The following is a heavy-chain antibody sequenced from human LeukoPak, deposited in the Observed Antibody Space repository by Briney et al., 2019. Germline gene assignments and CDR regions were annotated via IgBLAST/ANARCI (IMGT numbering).Heavy chain of an antibody. CDR3: TRIGGGGAFDI. CDR2: VKSQRDGGTT. J-gene: IGHJ3*02. V-gene: IGHV3-15*01. D-gene: IGHD3-10*01. CDR1: GFTSSSYW. Sequence: GGSLRLSCAASGFTSSSYWMRWVRHAPGKGLEWVGRVKSQRDGGTTNYAAPVKDRFTISRDDSKTTLSLQMNSLKIEDTAVYYCTRIGGGGAFDIWGQGTMVTVSS.